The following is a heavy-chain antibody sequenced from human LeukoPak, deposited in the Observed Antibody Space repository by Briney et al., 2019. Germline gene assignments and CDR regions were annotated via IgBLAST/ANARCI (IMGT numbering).Heavy chain of an antibody. Sequence: GESLKISCQASGYSFTNYWIAWIRQMPGKGLEWLGIIYPGASDTKYSRSFQGHVTIAADNSLTPAYLEWSGLKASDSAIYYCARAGSGSESYGMDVWGKGTTVTVSS. J-gene: IGHJ6*04. CDR1: GYSFTNYW. CDR3: ARAGSGSESYGMDV. CDR2: IYPGASDT. V-gene: IGHV5-51*01. D-gene: IGHD3-10*01.